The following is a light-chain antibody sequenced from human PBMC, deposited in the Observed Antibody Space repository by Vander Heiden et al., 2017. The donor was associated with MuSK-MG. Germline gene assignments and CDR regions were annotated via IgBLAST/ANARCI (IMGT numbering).Light chain of an antibody. V-gene: IGKV4-1*01. CDR2: WAS. Sequence: DIVMPQSPDSLAVSLGERATINCKSSQSVLYSSNNKNYLAWYQQKPGQPPKLLIYWASTRESGVPDRFSGSGYGTDFTLTISSRQAEDVAVYYCQQDDSTPKNTFGGGTKVELK. CDR1: QSVLYSSNNKNY. CDR3: QQDDSTPKNT. J-gene: IGKJ4*01.